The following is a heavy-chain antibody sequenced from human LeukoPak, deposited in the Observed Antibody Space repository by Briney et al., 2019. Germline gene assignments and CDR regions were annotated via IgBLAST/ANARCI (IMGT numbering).Heavy chain of an antibody. Sequence: GSLRLSCAASGFTFSSYAMSWVRQAPGEGLEWVSAISGSGGSTYYADSVKGGFTISRDNSKNTLYLQMNSLRAEDTAVYYCAKGTTPIAVAGYFDYWGQGTLVTVSS. CDR1: GFTFSSYA. CDR2: ISGSGGST. CDR3: AKGTTPIAVAGYFDY. J-gene: IGHJ4*02. D-gene: IGHD6-19*01. V-gene: IGHV3-23*01.